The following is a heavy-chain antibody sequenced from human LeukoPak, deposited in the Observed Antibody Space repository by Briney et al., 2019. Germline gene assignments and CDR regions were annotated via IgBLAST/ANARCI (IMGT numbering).Heavy chain of an antibody. Sequence: GGSLRLSCAASGFTFSSYAMSWVRQAPGKGLEWVSAISGSGDSTYYGDSVKGRFTISRDNSKNTLYLQMSSLRVEDTAVYYCAKDPYRVVVATGNYLDPWGQGTLVTVSA. CDR1: GFTFSSYA. D-gene: IGHD2-21*01. V-gene: IGHV3-23*01. CDR2: ISGSGDST. CDR3: AKDPYRVVVATGNYLDP. J-gene: IGHJ5*02.